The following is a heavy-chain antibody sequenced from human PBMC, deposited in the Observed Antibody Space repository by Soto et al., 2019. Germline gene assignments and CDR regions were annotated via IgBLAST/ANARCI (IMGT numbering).Heavy chain of an antibody. D-gene: IGHD3-16*01. J-gene: IGHJ4*02. Sequence: QVQLVESGGGVVQPGRSLRLSCAASGFTFSTNGMHWVRQAPGKGLEWVAVISYDGSNKYYEDSVKGRLTISRDNSKNTLYLQMNSLRAEDTAVYYCAKDRVESGLGEVAYWGQGTLVTVSS. CDR1: GFTFSTNG. CDR3: AKDRVESGLGEVAY. V-gene: IGHV3-30*18. CDR2: ISYDGSNK.